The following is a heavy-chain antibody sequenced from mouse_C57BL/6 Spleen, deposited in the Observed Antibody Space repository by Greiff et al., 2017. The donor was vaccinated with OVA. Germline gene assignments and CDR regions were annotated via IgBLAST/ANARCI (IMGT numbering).Heavy chain of an antibody. D-gene: IGHD1-1*01. CDR1: GYSFTGYY. J-gene: IGHJ4*01. Sequence: EVQLQESGPELVKPGASVKISCKASGYSFTGYYMNWVKQSPEKSLEWIGEINPSTGGTTYNQKFKAKATLTVNKSSSTAYMQLKSLTSEDSAVYYCEKFYSSNYDAMDYWGQGTSVTVSS. CDR3: EKFYSSNYDAMDY. V-gene: IGHV1-42*01. CDR2: INPSTGGT.